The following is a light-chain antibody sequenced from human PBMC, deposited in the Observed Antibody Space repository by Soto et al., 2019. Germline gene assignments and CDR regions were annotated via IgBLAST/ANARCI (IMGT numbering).Light chain of an antibody. J-gene: IGLJ2*01. CDR3: SSYTSSATWV. CDR2: EVT. CDR1: SSDVGSYNL. V-gene: IGLV2-14*02. Sequence: QSALTQPASVSGSPGQSITISCTGTSSDVGSYNLVSWYQQHPGKAPKLIIYEVTNRPSGVSYRFSGSKSGNTASLTISGLQAEDEADYYCSSYTSSATWVFGGGTKVTVL.